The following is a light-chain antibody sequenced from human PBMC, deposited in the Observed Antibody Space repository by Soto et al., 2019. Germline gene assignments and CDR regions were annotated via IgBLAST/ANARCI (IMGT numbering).Light chain of an antibody. CDR2: APS. CDR1: QGIDTS. V-gene: IGKV1-9*01. CDR3: QQLHGYPIT. Sequence: ILLTQSPSSLSASVVDRVTITCRASQGIDTSLSWYQQKPGKAPKLLIYAPSNFQSGVPSRFSGSGSGTHFTLPISSLQPEDFATYYCQQLHGYPITFGQGTRLEIK. J-gene: IGKJ5*01.